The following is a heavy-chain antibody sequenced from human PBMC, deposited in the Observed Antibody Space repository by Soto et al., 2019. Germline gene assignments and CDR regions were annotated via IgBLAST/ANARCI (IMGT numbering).Heavy chain of an antibody. CDR3: ARPQYSGARY. CDR2: IKQDGSEI. V-gene: IGHV3-7*01. D-gene: IGHD1-26*01. CDR1: GFTFSRDC. Sequence: PRGSLRPSCAAPGFTFSRDCMRCVRQAPGRGLEWVANIKQDGSEIYSLDSVKGRFTVSRDNAKNSVYLQMDSLRAQDTAVYYCARPQYSGARYWGQGILVTVSS. J-gene: IGHJ4*02.